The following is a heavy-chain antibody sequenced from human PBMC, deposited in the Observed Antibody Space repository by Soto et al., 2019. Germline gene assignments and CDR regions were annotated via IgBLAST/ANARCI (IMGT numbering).Heavy chain of an antibody. Sequence: ASVKVSCKASGYTFTGYYMHWVRQAPGQGLEWMGWINPNSGGTNYAQKFQGWVTMTRDTSISTAYMELSRLRSDDTAVYYCARGFNRPEYYGMDVWGQGTTVTVSS. V-gene: IGHV1-2*04. CDR2: INPNSGGT. J-gene: IGHJ6*02. CDR1: GYTFTGYY. CDR3: ARGFNRPEYYGMDV.